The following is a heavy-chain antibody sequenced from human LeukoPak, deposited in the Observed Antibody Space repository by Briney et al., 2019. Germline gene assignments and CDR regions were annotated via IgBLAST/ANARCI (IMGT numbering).Heavy chain of an antibody. CDR2: ISGSGGST. Sequence: GGSLRLSRLASGFTFSSYAMSWVRQAPGKGLEWVSDISGSGGSTHYADSVKGRFTISRDNSKNTMYLQMNSLRAEDTAVYYCATRAGQSCVFDYWGQGILVTVSS. D-gene: IGHD4/OR15-4a*01. J-gene: IGHJ4*02. CDR1: GFTFSSYA. V-gene: IGHV3-23*01. CDR3: ATRAGQSCVFDY.